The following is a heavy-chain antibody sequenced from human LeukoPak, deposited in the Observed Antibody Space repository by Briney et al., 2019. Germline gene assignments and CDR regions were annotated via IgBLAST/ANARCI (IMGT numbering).Heavy chain of an antibody. CDR2: IIPIFGTA. CDR3: ARDTELITMVRGVITTLFQH. Sequence: SVKVSCKASGGTFSSYAISWVRQAPGQGLEWMGGIIPIFGTANYAQKFQGRVTITADESTSTAYMELRSLRSDDTAVYYCARDTELITMVRGVITTLFQHWGQGTLVTVSS. V-gene: IGHV1-69*01. J-gene: IGHJ1*01. CDR1: GGTFSSYA. D-gene: IGHD3-10*01.